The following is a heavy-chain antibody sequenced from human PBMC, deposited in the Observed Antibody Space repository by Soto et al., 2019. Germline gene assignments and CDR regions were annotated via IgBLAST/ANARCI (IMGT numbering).Heavy chain of an antibody. CDR2: INPATGAA. D-gene: IGHD3-3*01. J-gene: IGHJ3*02. V-gene: IGHV1-2*02. CDR1: GYPVTAYY. CDR3: ARGGGVGVAGSAAFDM. Sequence: QLHLVQSGAVVKKPGASVTVSCSASGYPVTAYYMHWVRQAPGRGLEWMGGINPATGAAKYTQTFQGRVPMTRATPTSTVFMELSGLTSEDTAVFYCARGGGVGVAGSAAFDMWGQGTLVTVSS.